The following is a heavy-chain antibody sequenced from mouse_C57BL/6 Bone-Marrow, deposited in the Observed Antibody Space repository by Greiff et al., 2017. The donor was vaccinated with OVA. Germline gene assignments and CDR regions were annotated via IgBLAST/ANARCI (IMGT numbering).Heavy chain of an antibody. CDR1: GYTFTNYW. V-gene: IGHV1-63*01. CDR3: AKYHYYGGSFCWYYDV. J-gene: IGHJ1*03. Sequence: QVQLQQSGAELVRPGTSVKMSCKASGYTFTNYWIGWAKQRPGHGLEWIGDIYPGGGYTTYNQKFKGKATLTADKSSSTAYLQLRSLTSEDSAIYDGAKYHYYGGSFCWYYDVWGTGTTVTVSS. CDR2: IYPGGGYT. D-gene: IGHD1-1*01.